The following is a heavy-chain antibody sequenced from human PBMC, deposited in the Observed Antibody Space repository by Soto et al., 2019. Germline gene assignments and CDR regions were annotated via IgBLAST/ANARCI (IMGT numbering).Heavy chain of an antibody. CDR1: GGSIRSENW. CDR3: ARVDQRGTTGVFDI. D-gene: IGHD1-1*01. J-gene: IGHJ3*02. CDR2: IYHDGNT. V-gene: IGHV4-4*02. Sequence: QVQLQESGPALVKPSGTLSLTCDVSGGSIRSENWWSWVRQPSGKGLEWIGEIYHDGNTNYNPSLKSRVTISVDKSKRHFSLKLISVTAADTAVYYCARVDQRGTTGVFDIWGRGTMVSVSP.